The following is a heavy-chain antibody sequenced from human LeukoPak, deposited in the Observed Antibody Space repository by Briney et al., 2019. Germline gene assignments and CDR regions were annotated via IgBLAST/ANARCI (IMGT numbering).Heavy chain of an antibody. CDR2: IYGDGTT. CDR1: GFNVSSNY. J-gene: IGHJ4*02. Sequence: GGSLRLSCEASGFNVSSNYMTWVRQAPGKGLEWVSLIYGDGTTDYADSVKGRSHISRHNSKNTLYLQMNSLRAEDTAVYYCARGIIYLDCWGQGTLVTVSS. D-gene: IGHD3-10*01. CDR3: ARGIIYLDC. V-gene: IGHV3-53*04.